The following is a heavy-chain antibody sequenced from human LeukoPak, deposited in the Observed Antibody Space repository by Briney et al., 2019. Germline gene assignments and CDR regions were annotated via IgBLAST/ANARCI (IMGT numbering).Heavy chain of an antibody. D-gene: IGHD3-16*02. CDR2: ISGSGGST. V-gene: IGHV3-23*01. Sequence: GGSLRLSCAASGFTFSSYAMSWVRQAPGKGLEWVSAISGSGGSTYYADSVKGRFTISRDNSKNTLYLQMNSLRAEDTAVYYCAKDSKWFRGVIQSFDYWGQGTLVTVSS. J-gene: IGHJ4*02. CDR1: GFTFSSYA. CDR3: AKDSKWFRGVIQSFDY.